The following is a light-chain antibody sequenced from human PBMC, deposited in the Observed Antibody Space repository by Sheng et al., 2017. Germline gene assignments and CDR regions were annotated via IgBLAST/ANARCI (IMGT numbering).Light chain of an antibody. J-gene: IGKJ3*01. CDR1: QGISNS. CDR2: GAS. V-gene: IGKV1-NL1*01. CDR3: QQYYSPPST. Sequence: DIQMTQSPSSLSASVGDRGTITCRASQGISNSLAWYQQKPGKAPKLLLYGASRLASGVPPRFSGSGSGTVYTLTINSLQPEDFATYYCQQYYSPPSTFG.